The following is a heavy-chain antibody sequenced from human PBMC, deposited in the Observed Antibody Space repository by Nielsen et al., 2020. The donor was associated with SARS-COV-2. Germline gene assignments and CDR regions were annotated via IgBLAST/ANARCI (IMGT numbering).Heavy chain of an antibody. Sequence: SETLSLTCAVSGDSVSSHDWWTCVRQSPGKGLEWIGEFSHSGSTNYNPSLKSRVTLSMDKSKNQFSLRLTSVSAADTAVYFCARGDLVVVPSPLLGLGPIFYSFYLDVWGKGTTVTVSS. CDR3: ARGDLVVVPSPLLGLGPIFYSFYLDV. CDR2: FSHSGST. J-gene: IGHJ6*03. V-gene: IGHV4-4*02. D-gene: IGHD2-2*02. CDR1: GDSVSSHDW.